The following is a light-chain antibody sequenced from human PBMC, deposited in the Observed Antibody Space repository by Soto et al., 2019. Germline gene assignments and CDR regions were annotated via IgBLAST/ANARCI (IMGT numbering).Light chain of an antibody. Sequence: QSVLTQPPSVSAAPGQKVTISCSGSSSNIGNNYVSWYQQLPGTAPKLLIYDNNNRPSGIPDRFSASKSGTSATLGITGLQTGDEADYHCGAWDSSRSSVVFGGGTKLTVL. J-gene: IGLJ2*01. V-gene: IGLV1-51*01. CDR2: DNN. CDR3: GAWDSSRSSVV. CDR1: SSNIGNNY.